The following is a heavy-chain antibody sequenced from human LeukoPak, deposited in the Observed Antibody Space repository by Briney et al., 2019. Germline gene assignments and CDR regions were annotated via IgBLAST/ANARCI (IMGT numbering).Heavy chain of an antibody. J-gene: IGHJ5*02. D-gene: IGHD2-15*01. CDR1: GFTFSSYW. V-gene: IGHV3-74*01. CDR3: AKDQGYCSGGSCYSRGA. CDR2: INSDGSST. Sequence: PGGSLRLSCAASGFTFSSYWMHWVRQAPGKGLVWVSRINSDGSSTSYADSVKGRFTISRDNAKNTLYLQMNSLRAEDTAVYYCAKDQGYCSGGSCYSRGAWGQGTLVTVSS.